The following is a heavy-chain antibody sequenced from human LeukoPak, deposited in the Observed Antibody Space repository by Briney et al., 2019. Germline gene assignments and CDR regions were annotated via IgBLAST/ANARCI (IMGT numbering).Heavy chain of an antibody. D-gene: IGHD2-2*01. CDR2: ISSNGGST. V-gene: IGHV3-64D*06. CDR1: GFTFSSYG. J-gene: IGHJ4*02. CDR3: ARSSCSSTSCPPVYFDY. Sequence: GGSLRLSCSASGFTFSSYGIHWVRQAPGKGLEYVSGISSNGGSTYYADSVKARFTISRDNSKNTLYLQMTSLRAEDTAVYYCARSSCSSTSCPPVYFDYWGQGTLVTVSS.